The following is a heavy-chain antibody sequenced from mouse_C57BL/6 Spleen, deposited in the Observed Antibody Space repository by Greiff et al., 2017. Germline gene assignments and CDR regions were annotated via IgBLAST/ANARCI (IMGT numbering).Heavy chain of an antibody. V-gene: IGHV1-61*01. Sequence: QVQLQQPGAELVRPGSSVKLSCKASGYTFTSYWMDWVKQRPGQGLEWIGNIYPSDSETHYNQKFKDKATLTVDKSSSTAYMQLSSLTSEDSAVYYGARGVGLRGGFDYWGQGTTLTVSS. CDR3: ARGVGLRGGFDY. CDR1: GYTFTSYW. J-gene: IGHJ2*01. CDR2: IYPSDSET. D-gene: IGHD2-4*01.